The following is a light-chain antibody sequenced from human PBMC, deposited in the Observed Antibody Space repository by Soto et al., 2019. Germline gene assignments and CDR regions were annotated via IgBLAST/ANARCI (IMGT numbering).Light chain of an antibody. CDR1: QSISTW. CDR3: QRYNDFQYI. Sequence: DIQMTQSPSTLSASVGDRVTITCRASQSISTWLAWYQQKPGKAPKLLIYKAINLQSGVPSRFSGSGSGTEFSRTISSLHTDDFATYYCQRYNDFQYIFGQGTKLEMK. CDR2: KAI. V-gene: IGKV1-5*03. J-gene: IGKJ2*01.